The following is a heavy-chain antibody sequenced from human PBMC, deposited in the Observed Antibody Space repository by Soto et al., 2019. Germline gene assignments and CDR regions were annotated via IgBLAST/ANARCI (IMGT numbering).Heavy chain of an antibody. V-gene: IGHV6-1*01. Sequence: PSQTLSLTCAISGDSVSSNSAAWNWIRQSPSRGPEWLGRTYYRSKWYNDYAVSVKSRITINPDTSKNQFSLQLNSVTPEDTAVYYCARGYGDFSRYYYGMDVWGQGTTGTGSS. CDR1: GDSVSSNSAA. D-gene: IGHD4-17*01. CDR2: TYYRSKWYN. CDR3: ARGYGDFSRYYYGMDV. J-gene: IGHJ6*02.